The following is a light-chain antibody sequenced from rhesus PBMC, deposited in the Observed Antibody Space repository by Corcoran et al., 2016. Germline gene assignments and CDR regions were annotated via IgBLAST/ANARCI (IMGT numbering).Light chain of an antibody. CDR3: LQSSNWPWT. J-gene: IGKJ1*01. CDR1: QSVGSY. V-gene: IGKV3-24*04. CDR2: GAS. Sequence: DIIMTQSPATLALSPGERVTLSCRASQSVGSYLAWYHRQPGQAPRLLIYGASNKDTGIPDRISGSGSATEFTLTISSLESEDVGIYFCLQSSNWPWTFGQGTKVEIK.